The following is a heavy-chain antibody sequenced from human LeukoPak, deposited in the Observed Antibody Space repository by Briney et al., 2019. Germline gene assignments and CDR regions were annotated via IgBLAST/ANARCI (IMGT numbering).Heavy chain of an antibody. J-gene: IGHJ5*02. CDR1: GGSISSSSSY. V-gene: IGHV4-39*07. D-gene: IGHD2-2*01. CDR3: ARESDRYCSSMSCPNWYDP. Sequence: PSETLSLTCTVSGGSISSSSSYWGWIRQPPGKGLEWIGSVYYGGSAYYNPSLKSRVTTSVDTSKNQFSLELSSVTAADTAVYYCARESDRYCSSMSCPNWYDPWGQGTLVTVSS. CDR2: VYYGGSA.